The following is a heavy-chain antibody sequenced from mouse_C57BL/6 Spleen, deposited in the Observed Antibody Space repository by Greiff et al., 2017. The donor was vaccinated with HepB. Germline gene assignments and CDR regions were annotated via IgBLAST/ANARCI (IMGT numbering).Heavy chain of an antibody. V-gene: IGHV1-82*01. CDR2: IYPGDGDT. D-gene: IGHD4-1*01. CDR1: GYAFSSSW. CDR3: ARALGLHYGMDY. J-gene: IGHJ4*01. Sequence: QVQLQQSGPELVKPGASVKISCKASGYAFSSSWMNWVKQRPGKGLEWIGRIYPGDGDTNYNGKFKGKATLTADKSSSTAYMQLSSLTSEDAAVYVCARALGLHYGMDYWGQGTSVTVSS.